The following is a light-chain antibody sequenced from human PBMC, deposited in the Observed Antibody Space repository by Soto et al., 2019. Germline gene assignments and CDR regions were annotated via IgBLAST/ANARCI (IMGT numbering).Light chain of an antibody. CDR1: QSISSW. J-gene: IGKJ5*01. Sequence: DIQMTQSPSTLSASVGDRVTITCRASQSISSWLAWYQQKPGKAPKLLIYDAPSLESGVPSRFSGSGSGTEFTLTITSLQPDDFATYYCQHFKSFPITFGQGTRLEIK. CDR3: QHFKSFPIT. V-gene: IGKV1-5*01. CDR2: DAP.